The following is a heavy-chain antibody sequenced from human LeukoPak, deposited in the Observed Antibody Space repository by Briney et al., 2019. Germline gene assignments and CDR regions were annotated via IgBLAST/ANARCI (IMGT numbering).Heavy chain of an antibody. V-gene: IGHV4-39*07. D-gene: IGHD6-19*01. CDR1: GGSISSSSYY. Sequence: SETLSLTCTVSGGSISSSSYYWGWIRQPPGKGLEWIGSIYYSGSTYYNPSLKSRVTISVDTSKNQFSLKLSSVTAADTAVYYCARGVNFKPGIAVAGTLRYFDYWGQGTLVTVSS. J-gene: IGHJ4*02. CDR2: IYYSGST. CDR3: ARGVNFKPGIAVAGTLRYFDY.